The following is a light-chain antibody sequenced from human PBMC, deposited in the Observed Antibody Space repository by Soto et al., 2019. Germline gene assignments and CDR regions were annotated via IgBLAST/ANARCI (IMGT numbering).Light chain of an antibody. CDR3: QKYDSAPWT. J-gene: IGKJ1*01. CDR1: QGIRTY. CDR2: SAS. Sequence: IQITHSPSSLSASVGDRVTITCRSSQGIRTYLAWYQQKPGKVPKLLIFSASTLQSGVPPRFSGSGSGTDFTLTISSLQPEDVATYYCQKYDSAPWTLGQGTKVDIK. V-gene: IGKV1-27*01.